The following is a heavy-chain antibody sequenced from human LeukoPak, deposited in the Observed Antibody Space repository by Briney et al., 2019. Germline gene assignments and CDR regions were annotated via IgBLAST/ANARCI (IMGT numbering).Heavy chain of an antibody. CDR1: GYTFTSYG. J-gene: IGHJ4*02. V-gene: IGHV1-18*04. D-gene: IGHD3-10*01. CDR3: ARASGYYGSGELDY. Sequence: GASVKVSCKASGYTFTSYGISWVRQAPGQGLEWTGWISAYNGNTNYAQKLQGRVTMTTDTSTSTAYMELRSLRSDDTAVYYCARASGYYGSGELDYWGQGTLVTVSS. CDR2: ISAYNGNT.